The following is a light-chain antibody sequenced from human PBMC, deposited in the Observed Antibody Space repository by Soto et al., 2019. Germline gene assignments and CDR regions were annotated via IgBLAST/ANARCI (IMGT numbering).Light chain of an antibody. Sequence: DIQMTQSPSTLSASVGDRVTITCRASQSISSWLAWYQQKPGKAPNLLIYDASSLESEVPSRFSGSGSGTDFTLTISGLQPDDFATYYCQQYNTYSWTFGQGTKVEIK. CDR2: DAS. CDR1: QSISSW. J-gene: IGKJ1*01. V-gene: IGKV1-5*01. CDR3: QQYNTYSWT.